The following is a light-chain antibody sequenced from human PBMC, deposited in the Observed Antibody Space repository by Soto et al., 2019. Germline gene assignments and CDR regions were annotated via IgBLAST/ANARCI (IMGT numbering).Light chain of an antibody. CDR1: QSIGTN. V-gene: IGKV3-15*01. Sequence: EIVMTQSPATLSVSPGERATLSCRASQSIGTNLGWYQQKPGQAPRLLIYGASTRATGIPARFSGSGSGTEFTLTITSLQSEDSAVYYCQQYNTWTLISFGQGTRLEIK. J-gene: IGKJ5*01. CDR2: GAS. CDR3: QQYNTWTLIS.